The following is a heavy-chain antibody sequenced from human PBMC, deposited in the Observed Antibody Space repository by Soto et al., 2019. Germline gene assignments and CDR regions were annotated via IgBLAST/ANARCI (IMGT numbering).Heavy chain of an antibody. Sequence: QVQLQESGPGLVKPSQTLSLTCTVSGGSISSGGYYWSWIRQHPGKGLEWIGYIYFSGITSYNPSLKSRVTISVDTSKNQFSLKLSSVTAADTAVYYCARSPHIQLWSYPSDYWGQGTLVTVSS. CDR1: GGSISSGGYY. CDR2: IYFSGIT. J-gene: IGHJ4*02. V-gene: IGHV4-31*03. D-gene: IGHD5-18*01. CDR3: ARSPHIQLWSYPSDY.